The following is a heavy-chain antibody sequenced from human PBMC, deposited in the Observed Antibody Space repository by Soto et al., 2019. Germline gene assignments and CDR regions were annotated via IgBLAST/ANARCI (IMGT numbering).Heavy chain of an antibody. J-gene: IGHJ4*02. CDR2: IVADGTGL. V-gene: IGHV3-33*01. D-gene: IGHD6-25*01. CDR1: GFRFSNYG. CDR3: ARDHDLPGSGLDH. Sequence: QVQLVESGGGVVQPGRSLRLSCAASGFRFSNYGMQWVRQAPGKGLEWLAVIVADGTGLHYADSVRGRFTISRDNSKNTLYLQLNSLGADDTAIYFCARDHDLPGSGLDHWGQGTLVTVSA.